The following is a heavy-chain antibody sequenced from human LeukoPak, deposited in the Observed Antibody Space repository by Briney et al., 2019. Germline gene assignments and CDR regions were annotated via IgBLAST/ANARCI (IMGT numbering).Heavy chain of an antibody. CDR1: GYTFTNYG. CDR3: ARVDYNWNDHAFDI. Sequence: ASVTLSCTASGYTFTNYGISCGRHPPGQRPGRLGWISAYNGNTNYAQKLQGRITMTTDTSTSTAYMDLRSLRSDDTAVYYCARVDYNWNDHAFDIWGQGTMVTVSS. D-gene: IGHD1-1*01. CDR2: ISAYNGNT. V-gene: IGHV1-18*01. J-gene: IGHJ3*02.